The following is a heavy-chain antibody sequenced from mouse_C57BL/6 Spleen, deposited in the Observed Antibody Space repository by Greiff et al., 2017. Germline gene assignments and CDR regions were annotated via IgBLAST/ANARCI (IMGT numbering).Heavy chain of an antibody. D-gene: IGHD1-1*01. V-gene: IGHV1-80*01. CDR3: ARSYYGSNYFDY. Sequence: QVQLQQSGAELVKPGASVKISCKASGYAFSSYWMNWVKQRPGKGLEWIGQIYPGDGATNYNGKFKGKATLTADKSSSTAYMQLSSLTSEDSAVYFCARSYYGSNYFDYWGQGTTLTVSS. CDR2: IYPGDGAT. J-gene: IGHJ2*01. CDR1: GYAFSSYW.